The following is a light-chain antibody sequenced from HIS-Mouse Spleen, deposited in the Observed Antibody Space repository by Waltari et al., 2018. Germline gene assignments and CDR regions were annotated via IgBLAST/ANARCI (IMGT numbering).Light chain of an antibody. J-gene: IGKJ4*01. Sequence: DIVMTQSPDSLAVSLGERATSNCKSSQSVLYSSNNKNYLAWYQQKPVQPPKLLIYWASTRESGVPDRFSGSGSGTDFTLTISSLQAEDVAVYYCQQYYSTPPLTFGGGTKVEIK. CDR1: QSVLYSSNNKNY. CDR3: QQYYSTPPLT. CDR2: WAS. V-gene: IGKV4-1*01.